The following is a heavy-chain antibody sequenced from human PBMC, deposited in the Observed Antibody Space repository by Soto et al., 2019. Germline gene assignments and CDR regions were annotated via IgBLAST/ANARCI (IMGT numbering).Heavy chain of an antibody. V-gene: IGHV3-23*01. J-gene: IGHJ4*02. CDR3: ALHLYYFDY. Sequence: GGSLRLSWAASGFTFSTSAMSWVRQAQGKGQGWVSAISDSGGSTYYADSVKGRFTISRDKSKNTLYLQMNSLRAEDTAVYYCALHLYYFDYWGQGTLVTVSS. CDR2: ISDSGGST. CDR1: GFTFSTSA.